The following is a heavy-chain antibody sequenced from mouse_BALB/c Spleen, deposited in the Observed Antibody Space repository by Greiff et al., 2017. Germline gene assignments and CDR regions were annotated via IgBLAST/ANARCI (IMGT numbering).Heavy chain of an antibody. CDR1: GYTFTSYW. Sequence: VQLQQPGAELVKPGASVKMSCKASGYTFTSYWMHWVKQRPGQGLEWIGVIDPSDSYTSYNQKFKGKATLTVDTSSSTAYMQLSSLTSEDSAVYYCTRGGYGSSWFAYWGQGTLVTVSA. J-gene: IGHJ3*01. V-gene: IGHV1S127*01. CDR2: IDPSDSYT. CDR3: TRGGYGSSWFAY. D-gene: IGHD1-1*01.